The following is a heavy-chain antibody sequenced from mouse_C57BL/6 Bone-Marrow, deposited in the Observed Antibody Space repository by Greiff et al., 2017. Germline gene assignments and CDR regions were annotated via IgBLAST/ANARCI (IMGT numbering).Heavy chain of an antibody. J-gene: IGHJ2*01. CDR3: ARGEATVVATDY. D-gene: IGHD1-1*01. V-gene: IGHV1-69*01. CDR2: IDPSDSYT. CDR1: GYTFTSYW. Sequence: QVQLQQPGAELVMPGASVKLSCKASGYTFTSYWMHWVKQRPGQGLEWIGEIDPSDSYTNYNQKFKGKSTLTVDKSSSTAYMQLSSLTSEDSAVYYCARGEATVVATDYWGQGTTLTVSS.